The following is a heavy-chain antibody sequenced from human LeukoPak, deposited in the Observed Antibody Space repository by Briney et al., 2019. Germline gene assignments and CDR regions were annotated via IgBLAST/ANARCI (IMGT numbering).Heavy chain of an antibody. CDR1: GFTFSSYG. V-gene: IGHV3-33*01. J-gene: IGHJ4*02. CDR3: AREQWGYGSSWYSGFDY. CDR2: IWYDGSNK. Sequence: GGSLRLSCAASGFTFSSYGMHWVRQAPGKGLEWVAVIWYDGSNKYYADSVKGRFTISRDNSKNTLYLQMNSLRAEDTAVYYCAREQWGYGSSWYSGFDYWGQGTLVTVSS. D-gene: IGHD6-13*01.